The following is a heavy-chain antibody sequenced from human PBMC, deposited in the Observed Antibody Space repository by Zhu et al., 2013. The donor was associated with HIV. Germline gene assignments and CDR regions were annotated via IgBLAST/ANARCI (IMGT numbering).Heavy chain of an antibody. J-gene: IGHJ4*02. CDR3: ASCTGGVCLTLDY. CDR1: GFTFSSYS. Sequence: EVQLVESGGGLVKPGGSLRLSCAASGFTFSSYSMNWVRQAPGKGLEWVSSISSSSSYIYYADSVKGRFTISRDNAKNSLYLQMNSLRAEDTAVYYCASCTGGVCLTLDYWGQGTLVTVSS. CDR2: ISSSSSYI. V-gene: IGHV3-21*01. D-gene: IGHD2-8*02.